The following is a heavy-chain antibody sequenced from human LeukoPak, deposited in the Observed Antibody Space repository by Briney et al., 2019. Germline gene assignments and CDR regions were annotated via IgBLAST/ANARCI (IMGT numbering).Heavy chain of an antibody. J-gene: IGHJ6*02. CDR2: ISGSGGST. D-gene: IGHD3-22*01. CDR3: AKYPYGSCGYYNEYDYGIDV. CDR1: GFTFSSYA. Sequence: GGSLRLSCAASGFTFSSYAMSWVRQAPGKGLEWVSAISGSGGSTYYADSVKGRFTISRDNSKNTLYLEMNSLRAEDTAVYYCAKYPYGSCGYYNEYDYGIDVWGQGTTVTVSS. V-gene: IGHV3-23*01.